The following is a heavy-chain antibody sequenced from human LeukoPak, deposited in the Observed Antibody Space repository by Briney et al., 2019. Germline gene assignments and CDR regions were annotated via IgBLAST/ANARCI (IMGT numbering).Heavy chain of an antibody. Sequence: GGSLRLSCAASGFTFSSYGMHWVRQAPGKGLEWVAFIRYDGSNKYYADSVKGRFTISRDNSKNTLYLQMNSLRAGDTAVYYCAKDKWGIAAGGNWFDPWGQGTLVTVSS. V-gene: IGHV3-30*02. D-gene: IGHD6-13*01. CDR1: GFTFSSYG. J-gene: IGHJ5*02. CDR2: IRYDGSNK. CDR3: AKDKWGIAAGGNWFDP.